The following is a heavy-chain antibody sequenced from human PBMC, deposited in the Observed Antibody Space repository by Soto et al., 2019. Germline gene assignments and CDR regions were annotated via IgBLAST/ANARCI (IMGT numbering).Heavy chain of an antibody. CDR1: GFTFSSYD. Sequence: GGSLRLSCAASGFTFSSYDMHWVRQATGKGLEWVSAIGTAGDTYYPGSVKGRFTISRENAKNSLYLQMNSLRAGDTAVYYCARGLRVLEWLFQEDYHYGMDVWGQGTTVTVSS. D-gene: IGHD3-3*01. J-gene: IGHJ6*02. V-gene: IGHV3-13*01. CDR2: IGTAGDT. CDR3: ARGLRVLEWLFQEDYHYGMDV.